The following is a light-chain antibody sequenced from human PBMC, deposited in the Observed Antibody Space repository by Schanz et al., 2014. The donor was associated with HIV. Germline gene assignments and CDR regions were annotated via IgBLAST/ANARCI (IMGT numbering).Light chain of an antibody. V-gene: IGKV3-15*01. CDR3: QQYYSTPPT. Sequence: EVVMTQSPVTLSVSPGERATLSCRASQSVSSNLAWYQQKPGQAPRLLIYDASTKATGIPARFSGSGSGTEFTLTINSLQSEDVAVYYCQQYYSTPPTFGGGTKVEIK. CDR2: DAS. CDR1: QSVSSN. J-gene: IGKJ4*01.